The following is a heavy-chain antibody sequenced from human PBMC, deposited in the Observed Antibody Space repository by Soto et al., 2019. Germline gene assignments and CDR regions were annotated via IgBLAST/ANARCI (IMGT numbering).Heavy chain of an antibody. V-gene: IGHV3-33*01. CDR1: GFTFSSYG. D-gene: IGHD3-10*01. CDR2: IWYDGSNK. CDR3: ARDLLPGYYYGSGSYNPIFDY. J-gene: IGHJ4*02. Sequence: GGSLRLSCAASGFTFSSYGMHWVRQAPGKGLEWVAVIWYDGSNKYYADSVKGRFTISRDNSKNTLYLQMNSLRAEDTAVYYCARDLLPGYYYGSGSYNPIFDYWGQGTLVTVSS.